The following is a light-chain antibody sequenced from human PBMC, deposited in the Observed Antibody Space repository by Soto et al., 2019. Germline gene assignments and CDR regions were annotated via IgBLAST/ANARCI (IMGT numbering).Light chain of an antibody. V-gene: IGLV2-14*01. Sequence: QSALTQPASVSGSPGQSITISCTGTSSDVGGYNYVSWYQQHPGKAPKLMIYEVSNRPSGVSNRFSGSKSGNTDSLTISGLQAEDEADYYCSSYTSSSTLYVFGTGTKRTVL. CDR1: SSDVGGYNY. J-gene: IGLJ1*01. CDR2: EVS. CDR3: SSYTSSSTLYV.